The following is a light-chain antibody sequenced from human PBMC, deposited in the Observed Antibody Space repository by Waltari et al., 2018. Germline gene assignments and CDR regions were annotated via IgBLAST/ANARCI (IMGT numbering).Light chain of an antibody. Sequence: DIHMTQSPPSLSASIGDRVTITCRASENIGSYLNWYQQKSGEVPRLLIYAASTLQSGVPPRFSGSRSGTEFTLTISSLQPDDFATYYCQQYKTYSSFTFGPGTKVDIK. CDR1: ENIGSY. V-gene: IGKV1-39*01. J-gene: IGKJ3*01. CDR3: QQYKTYSSFT. CDR2: AAS.